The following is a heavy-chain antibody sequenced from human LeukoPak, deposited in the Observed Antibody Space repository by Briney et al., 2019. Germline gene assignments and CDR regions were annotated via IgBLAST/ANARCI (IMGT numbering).Heavy chain of an antibody. CDR1: GFTFSSYS. CDR2: ISSSSSYI. V-gene: IGHV3-21*01. J-gene: IGHJ4*02. D-gene: IGHD6-13*01. Sequence: GGSLRLSCAASGFTFSSYSMNWVRQAPGKGLEWVSSISSSSSYIYYADSVKGRFTISRDNAKNSLYLQMNSLRAEDTAVYYCARDPQQQLVSPFDYWGQGTLVTVSS. CDR3: ARDPQQQLVSPFDY.